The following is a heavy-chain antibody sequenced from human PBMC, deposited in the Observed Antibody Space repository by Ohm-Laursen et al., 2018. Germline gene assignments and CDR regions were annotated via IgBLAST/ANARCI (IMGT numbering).Heavy chain of an antibody. D-gene: IGHD5-18*01. V-gene: IGHV1-24*01. CDR2: LDPEDGET. CDR3: ATAITRIHLWWNFDY. J-gene: IGHJ4*02. Sequence: SSVNASCKVSGYSLTDLSIHWVRQAPGKGLEWMGGLDPEDGETLYAQKFQGRVTMTEDRLTDSMYLELSTLKSEDTAVYYCATAITRIHLWWNFDYWGQGTLVTVSS. CDR1: GYSLTDLS.